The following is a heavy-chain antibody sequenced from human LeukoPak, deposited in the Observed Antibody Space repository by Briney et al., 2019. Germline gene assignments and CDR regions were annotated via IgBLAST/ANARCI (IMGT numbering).Heavy chain of an antibody. CDR2: ISWNSGSI. J-gene: IGHJ4*02. CDR1: GFTFDDYA. D-gene: IGHD1-1*01. CDR3: ASGTTGTPGDY. Sequence: GGSLRLSCAASGFTFDDYAMHWVRQAPGKGLEWVSGISWNSGSIGYADSVKGRFTISRDNAKNSLYLQMNSLRAEDTAVYYCASGTTGTPGDYWGQGTLVTVSS. V-gene: IGHV3-9*01.